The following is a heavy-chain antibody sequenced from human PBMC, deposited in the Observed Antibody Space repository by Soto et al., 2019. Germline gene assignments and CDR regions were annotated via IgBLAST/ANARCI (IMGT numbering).Heavy chain of an antibody. CDR2: IKQDGSEK. Sequence: GGSLRLSCAASGFTFSSYWMSWVRQAPGKGLEWVANIKQDGSEKYYVDSVKGRFTISRDNAKNSLYLQMNSLRAEDTAVYYCARVSGSSGYYYGGFDYWGQGTLVTVSS. CDR3: ARVSGSSGYYYGGFDY. J-gene: IGHJ4*01. D-gene: IGHD3-22*01. CDR1: GFTFSSYW. V-gene: IGHV3-7*01.